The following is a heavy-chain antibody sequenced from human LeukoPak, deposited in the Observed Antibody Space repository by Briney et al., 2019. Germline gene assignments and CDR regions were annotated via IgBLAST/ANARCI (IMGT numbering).Heavy chain of an antibody. J-gene: IGHJ4*02. CDR3: AKDISGGSCSAFDY. CDR1: GFTFSSYS. Sequence: PGGSLRLSCAASGFTFSSYSMNWVRQAPGKGLEWVSYISSSSSTIYYADSVKGRFTISRDNAKNSLYLQMNSLRAEDTALYYCAKDISGGSCSAFDYWGQGTLVTVSS. V-gene: IGHV3-48*04. D-gene: IGHD2-15*01. CDR2: ISSSSSTI.